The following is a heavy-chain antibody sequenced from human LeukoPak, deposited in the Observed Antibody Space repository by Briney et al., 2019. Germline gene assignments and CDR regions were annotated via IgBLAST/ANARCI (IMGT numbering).Heavy chain of an antibody. CDR3: AKALRWVIGGSDY. Sequence: GGSLRLSCEVSGFRLTTYGTHWVRQAPGKGLEWVAYIPFDGSDEYYVDSVKGRFSISRDNSKNTLFLQMNSLRPEDTAVYYCAKALRWVIGGSDYWGQGTLVTVSS. V-gene: IGHV3-30*02. CDR1: GFRLTTYG. D-gene: IGHD4-23*01. J-gene: IGHJ4*02. CDR2: IPFDGSDE.